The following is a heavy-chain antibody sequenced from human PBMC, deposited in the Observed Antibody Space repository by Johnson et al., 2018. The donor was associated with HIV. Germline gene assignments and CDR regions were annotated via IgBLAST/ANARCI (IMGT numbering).Heavy chain of an antibody. CDR2: IGTAGDT. J-gene: IGHJ3*02. Sequence: VQLVESGGGLVQPGGSLRLSCAASGFTLSSYDMHWVRQGTGKGLEWVSDIGTAGDTYYPGSVKGRFTISRENAKNSLYLQMNSLRAEDTAVYYCAKDHRITIFGVVIGDDAFDIWGQGTMVTVSS. D-gene: IGHD3-3*01. CDR1: GFTLSSYD. CDR3: AKDHRITIFGVVIGDDAFDI. V-gene: IGHV3-13*01.